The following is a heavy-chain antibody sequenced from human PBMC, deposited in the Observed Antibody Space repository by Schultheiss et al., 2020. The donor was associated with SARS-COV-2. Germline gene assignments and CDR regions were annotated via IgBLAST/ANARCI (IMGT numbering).Heavy chain of an antibody. J-gene: IGHJ6*02. Sequence: GGSLRLSCAASGFTFSSYSMNWVRQAPGKGLEWVSYISSSGSTIYYADSVKGRFTISRDNSKNSLYLQMNSLRAEDTAVYYCATHGRTISGGMDVWGQGTTVTVSS. CDR2: ISSSGSTI. CDR1: GFTFSSYS. V-gene: IGHV3-48*01. CDR3: ATHGRTISGGMDV. D-gene: IGHD3-3*01.